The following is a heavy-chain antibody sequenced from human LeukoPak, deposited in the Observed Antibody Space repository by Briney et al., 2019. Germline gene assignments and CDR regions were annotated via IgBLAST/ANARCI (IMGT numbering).Heavy chain of an antibody. Sequence: GGSLRLSCAASGFTFSSYDIHWVRQSTRKGLEWVSSIGTTGDTHYVGSVKGRFTISRENARNSVYLQMNSLRVGDTAVYYCARESGSGWYVGDDGFDIWGEGTMVTVAS. CDR2: IGTTGDT. CDR1: GFTFSSYD. D-gene: IGHD6-19*01. CDR3: ARESGSGWYVGDDGFDI. J-gene: IGHJ3*02. V-gene: IGHV3-13*01.